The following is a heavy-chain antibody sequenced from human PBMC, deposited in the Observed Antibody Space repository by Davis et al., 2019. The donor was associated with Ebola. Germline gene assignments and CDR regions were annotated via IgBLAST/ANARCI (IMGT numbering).Heavy chain of an antibody. D-gene: IGHD2-15*01. J-gene: IGHJ6*02. V-gene: IGHV1-69*13. Sequence: SVKVSCKASGGTFSSYAISWVRQAPGQGLEWMGGIIPIFGTANYAQKFQGRVTITADESTSTAYMELSSLRSEDTAVYYCAREGGPYYYYYGMDVWGQGTTVTVSS. CDR2: IIPIFGTA. CDR1: GGTFSSYA. CDR3: AREGGPYYYYYGMDV.